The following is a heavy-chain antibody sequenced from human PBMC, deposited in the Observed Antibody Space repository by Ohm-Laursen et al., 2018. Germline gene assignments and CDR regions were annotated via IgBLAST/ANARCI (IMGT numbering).Heavy chain of an antibody. CDR1: GFTFSSYA. CDR3: ATGGWRPFDY. CDR2: ISGSGGST. V-gene: IGHV3-23*01. J-gene: IGHJ4*02. D-gene: IGHD6-19*01. Sequence: SLRLSCTASGFTFSSYAMSWVRQAPGKGLEWVSGISGSGGSTYYADSVKGRFTISRENSKNTLYLQMNSLRAEDTAVYYCATGGWRPFDYWGQGTLVTVSS.